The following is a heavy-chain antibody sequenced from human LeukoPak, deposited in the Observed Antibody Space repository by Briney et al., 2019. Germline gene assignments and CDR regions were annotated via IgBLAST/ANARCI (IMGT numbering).Heavy chain of an antibody. V-gene: IGHV3-30*18. CDR1: GFTFSSYA. D-gene: IGHD6-19*01. CDR3: AKLSPSAVAGDY. Sequence: GGSLRLSCAASGFTFSSYAMSWVRQAPGKGLEWVAVISYDGSNKYYADYVKGRFTISRDNSKNTLYLQMNSLRAEDTAVYYCAKLSPSAVAGDYWGQGTLVTVSS. J-gene: IGHJ4*02. CDR2: ISYDGSNK.